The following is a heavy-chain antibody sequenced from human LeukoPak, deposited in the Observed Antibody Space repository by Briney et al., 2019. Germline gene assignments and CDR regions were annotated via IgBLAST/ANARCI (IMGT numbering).Heavy chain of an antibody. J-gene: IGHJ2*01. CDR1: GGAIRAYS. CDR3: VRVDCSNSYDYWYLDL. D-gene: IGHD6-13*01. V-gene: IGHV4-59*01. CDR2: IYYRGRT. Sequence: PLETLSLTRTVSGGAIRAYSWNWIPQPPRKGLECIWYIYYRGRTHYNPPPKSRVSTSIDTSQNQISLKISSVTAARTALCYSVRVDCSNSYDYWYLDLRGRGTLCSVSS.